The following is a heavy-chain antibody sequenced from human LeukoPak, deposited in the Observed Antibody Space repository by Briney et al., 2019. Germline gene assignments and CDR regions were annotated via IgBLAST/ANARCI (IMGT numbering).Heavy chain of an antibody. D-gene: IGHD5-12*01. V-gene: IGHV3-7*01. CDR2: IKRDGSEK. J-gene: IGHJ4*02. Sequence: GGSLRLTCAASGFTFSRYCISWVRQAPGKGLEWVANIKRDGSEKYYVDSVKGRFTISRDNAKNSLYLQMNSRRAEDTAVYYCARVGNGYVMDYWGQGTLVTVSS. CDR1: GFTFSRYC. CDR3: ARVGNGYVMDY.